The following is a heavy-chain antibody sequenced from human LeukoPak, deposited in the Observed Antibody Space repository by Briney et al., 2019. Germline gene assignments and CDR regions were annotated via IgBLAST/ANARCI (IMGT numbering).Heavy chain of an antibody. Sequence: SETLSLTCAVYGGSFSGYYWAWMRQPPGKGLEWIGSINHSGSTYYNPSLKSRVTVSVDTSKNQLSLRLSSVTAADTAVYYCARVCSSGRCLDYWGQGTLVTVSS. D-gene: IGHD2-15*01. V-gene: IGHV4-34*01. CDR1: GGSFSGYY. CDR2: INHSGST. CDR3: ARVCSSGRCLDY. J-gene: IGHJ4*02.